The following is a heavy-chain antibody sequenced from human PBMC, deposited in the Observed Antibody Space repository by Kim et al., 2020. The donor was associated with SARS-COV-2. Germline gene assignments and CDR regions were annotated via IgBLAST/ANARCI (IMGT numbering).Heavy chain of an antibody. J-gene: IGHJ4*02. CDR3: AKRGDEPGLCYFDN. V-gene: IGHV3-23*01. CDR2: IGSSGGPI. Sequence: GGSLRLSCAASGFTFNYYAMTWVRQAPGKGLEWVSLIGSSGGPINYADSVKGRFTISRDNSKNMVYLQMSSLRAEDTAIYYCAKRGDEPGLCYFDNWGQG. CDR1: GFTFNYYA.